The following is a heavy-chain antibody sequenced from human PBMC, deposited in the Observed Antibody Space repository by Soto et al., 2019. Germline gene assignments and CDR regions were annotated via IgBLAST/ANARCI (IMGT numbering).Heavy chain of an antibody. J-gene: IGHJ6*03. D-gene: IGHD1-26*01. CDR1: GFTFSNYP. V-gene: IGHV3-64*01. Sequence: EVQLVESGGDLVQPGGSLRLSCAASGFTFSNYPMHWVRQAPGKGLEYISAINKDGSSTYYANSVRGRFTISRDNSKNTLYLQMGSLRAEDMAVYYCATAGLVSGYYYDYMDVWGKGTTVTVSS. CDR3: ATAGLVSGYYYDYMDV. CDR2: INKDGSST.